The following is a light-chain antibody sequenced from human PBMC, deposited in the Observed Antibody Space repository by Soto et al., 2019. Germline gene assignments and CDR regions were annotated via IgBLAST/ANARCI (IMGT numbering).Light chain of an antibody. V-gene: IGLV2-11*01. CDR2: DVI. Sequence: QSALTQPPSASGSPGQSVTISCTGTSSDVGGYDYVSWFQQHPGKAPKLMIYDVIKRPSGVPDRFSGSKSGNTASLTISGLQAEDEADYHCCSYAGTYTFVLFGGGTKLTVL. J-gene: IGLJ2*01. CDR3: CSYAGTYTFVL. CDR1: SSDVGGYDY.